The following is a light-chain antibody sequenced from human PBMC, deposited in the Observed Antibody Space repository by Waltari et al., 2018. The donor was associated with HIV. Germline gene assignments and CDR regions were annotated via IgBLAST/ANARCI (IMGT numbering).Light chain of an antibody. CDR3: GTWDSSVGAAV. CDR1: RSHFGSGC. CDR2: DNT. J-gene: IGLJ3*02. V-gene: IGLV1-51*01. Sequence: QSVLTHPPSVSAAPGLKVTLSCSATRSHFGSGCVSCSPHLPGAAPRLLIYDNTKRPSWISDRFSGSKSGTSATLGITGLQTGDEADYYCGTWDSSVGAAVFGGGTRLTVL.